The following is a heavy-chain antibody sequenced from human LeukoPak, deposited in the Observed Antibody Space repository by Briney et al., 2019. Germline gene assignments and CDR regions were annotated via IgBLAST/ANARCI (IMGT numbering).Heavy chain of an antibody. D-gene: IGHD6-13*01. Sequence: SETLSLTCTVSGGSISSYYWSWIRQPPGKGLEWIGYIYYSGSTNYNPSLKSRVTISVDTSKNQFSLKLSSVTAADTAVYYCARDNKAAAGLDYWGQGTLVTVSS. V-gene: IGHV4-59*12. CDR1: GGSISSYY. CDR2: IYYSGST. J-gene: IGHJ4*02. CDR3: ARDNKAAAGLDY.